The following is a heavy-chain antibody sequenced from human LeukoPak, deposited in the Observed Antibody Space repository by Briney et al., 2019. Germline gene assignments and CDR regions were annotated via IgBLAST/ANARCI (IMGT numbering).Heavy chain of an antibody. V-gene: IGHV1-18*01. Sequence: GASVKVSCKASGYTFTNYGISWVRQAPGQGLEWMGWISAYKGDTNYAQRLQGRVTTTTDTSTSTAYMELRSLRSDDTAVYYCARSGAVAGTGSSFDFWGQGTMVTVSS. J-gene: IGHJ3*01. CDR2: ISAYKGDT. D-gene: IGHD6-19*01. CDR3: ARSGAVAGTGSSFDF. CDR1: GYTFTNYG.